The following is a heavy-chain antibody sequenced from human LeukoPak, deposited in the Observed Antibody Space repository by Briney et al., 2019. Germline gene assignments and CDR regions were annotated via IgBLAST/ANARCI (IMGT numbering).Heavy chain of an antibody. CDR3: ARDSGDGTYYDFWSGYYAFDY. D-gene: IGHD3-3*01. CDR2: ITNSGGDT. CDR1: GFTFSNCA. V-gene: IGHV3-23*01. Sequence: AGGCLRLSCVGSGFTFSNCAMSWVRQAPGKGLEWVSAITNSGGDTYHADSVRGRFTISRDNSKNTLYLQMNSLRAEDTAVYYCARDSGDGTYYDFWSGYYAFDYWGQGTLVTVSS. J-gene: IGHJ4*02.